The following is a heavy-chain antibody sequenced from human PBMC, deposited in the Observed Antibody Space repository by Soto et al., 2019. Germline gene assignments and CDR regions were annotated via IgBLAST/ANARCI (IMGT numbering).Heavy chain of an antibody. CDR1: GFTFSSYS. D-gene: IGHD3-10*01. CDR3: ARDKGFITMVRGVISWFDP. V-gene: IGHV3-21*01. Sequence: GGSLRLSCAASGFTFSSYSMNWVRQAPGKGLEWVSSISSSSSYIYYADSVKGRFTISRDNAKNSLYLQMNSLRAEDTAVYYCARDKGFITMVRGVISWFDPWGQGTLVTVSS. CDR2: ISSSSSYI. J-gene: IGHJ5*02.